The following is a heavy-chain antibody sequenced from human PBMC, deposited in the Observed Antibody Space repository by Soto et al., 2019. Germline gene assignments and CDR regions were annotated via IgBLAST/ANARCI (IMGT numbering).Heavy chain of an antibody. CDR1: GCSISSSSHY. V-gene: IGHV4-39*01. J-gene: IGHJ6*02. CDR2: IYYSGST. Sequence: QLQLQESGPGLVKPSETLSLTCTVSGCSISSSSHYWGWIRQPPGKGLEWIGSIYYSGSTYYNPSLKSRVTISVDTSKNQFPLKLRSVTAADTAVYYCAREFYYYYGMDVWGQGTTVTVSS. CDR3: AREFYYYYGMDV.